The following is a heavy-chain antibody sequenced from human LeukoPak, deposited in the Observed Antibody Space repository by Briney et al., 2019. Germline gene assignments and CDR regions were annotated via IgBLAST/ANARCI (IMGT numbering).Heavy chain of an antibody. Sequence: GGSLRLSCAASGFIFNKAWMNWVRQAPGKGPEWVGRIKSNNECGTTDYASPVEGRFIISRDDSKNTIYLQMNRLIIDDTAIYYCTPVMVEDRGFWGQGTLVTVSS. D-gene: IGHD2-21*01. V-gene: IGHV3-15*01. CDR3: TPVMVEDRGF. CDR1: GFIFNKAW. CDR2: IKSNNECGTT. J-gene: IGHJ4*02.